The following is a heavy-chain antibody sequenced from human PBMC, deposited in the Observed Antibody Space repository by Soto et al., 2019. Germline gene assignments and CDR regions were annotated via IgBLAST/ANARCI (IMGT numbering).Heavy chain of an antibody. CDR2: ISYDGSNK. CDR1: GFTFSSCA. Sequence: QVQLVESGGGVVQPGRSLRLSRAASGFTFSSCAMHWVRQAPGKGLEWVALISYDGSNKYYADSVKGRFTVSRDNSKNTLYLQVNSLRAEDTAVYYCARDKRDLRFLEWSYYFDYWGQGTLVTVSS. D-gene: IGHD3-3*01. J-gene: IGHJ4*02. V-gene: IGHV3-30-3*01. CDR3: ARDKRDLRFLEWSYYFDY.